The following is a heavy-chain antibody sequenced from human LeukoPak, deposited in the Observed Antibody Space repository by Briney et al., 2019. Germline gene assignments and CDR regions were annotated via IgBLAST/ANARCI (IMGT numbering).Heavy chain of an antibody. CDR3: ARRYYGSGSPFDY. D-gene: IGHD3-10*01. V-gene: IGHV4-59*08. Sequence: SETLSLTCTVSGGSISSYYWSWIRQPPGKGLEWIGYIYYSGSTNYNPSLKSRVTISVDTSKNQFSLKLSSVTAADTAVYYCARRYYGSGSPFDYWGQGTLVTVSS. J-gene: IGHJ4*02. CDR1: GGSISSYY. CDR2: IYYSGST.